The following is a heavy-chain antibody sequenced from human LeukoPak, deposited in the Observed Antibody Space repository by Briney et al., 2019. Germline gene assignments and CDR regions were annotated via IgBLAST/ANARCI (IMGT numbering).Heavy chain of an antibody. J-gene: IGHJ6*03. D-gene: IGHD3-3*01. Sequence: GGSLRLXCAASGFTFSSYSMNWVRQAPGKWLESVSSISSSSSYIYYADSVKGRFTISRDNAKNSLYLQMNSLRAEDTAVYYCARSYYDFWSGYYKVSPTYYYYYYYMDVWGKGTTVTVSS. CDR2: ISSSSSYI. CDR3: ARSYYDFWSGYYKVSPTYYYYYYYMDV. V-gene: IGHV3-21*01. CDR1: GFTFSSYS.